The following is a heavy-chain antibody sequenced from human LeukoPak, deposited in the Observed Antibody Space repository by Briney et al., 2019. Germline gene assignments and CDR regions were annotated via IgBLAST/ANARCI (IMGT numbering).Heavy chain of an antibody. CDR3: PGRVRTALATFDY. Sequence: PGGSLRLSCAASGVTFSEEYMSRGRQPPGKGLEWIGEIYHTGSTNYNPSLKSRVSISVDKSKNQFSPKLSSVTAAYSSVYYFPGRVRTALATFDYWGQGTLVTVSS. CDR2: IYHTGST. CDR1: GVTFSEEY. D-gene: IGHD1-1*01. J-gene: IGHJ4*02. V-gene: IGHV4-34*08.